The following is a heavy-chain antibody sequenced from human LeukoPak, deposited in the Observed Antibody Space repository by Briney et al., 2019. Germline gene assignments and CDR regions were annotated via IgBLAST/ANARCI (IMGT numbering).Heavy chain of an antibody. V-gene: IGHV1-46*01. CDR3: GRGGSGTYRDYFDY. Sequence: ASVKVSCKAYGYTFTTYYMHWVRQAPGQGLEWMGRINPSGGTTDYAQKFQDRVTMTRDTSTSTVYLELSSLRSEDTAVYYCGRGGSGTYRDYFDYWGQGTLVTVSS. CDR2: INPSGGTT. CDR1: GYTFTTYY. J-gene: IGHJ4*02. D-gene: IGHD1-26*01.